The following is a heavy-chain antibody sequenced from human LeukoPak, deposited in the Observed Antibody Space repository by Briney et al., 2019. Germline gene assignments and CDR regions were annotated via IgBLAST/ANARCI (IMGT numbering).Heavy chain of an antibody. D-gene: IGHD4-17*01. J-gene: IGHJ4*02. CDR2: ISPSTTI. V-gene: IGHV3-48*01. CDR3: TSSDYGGFDY. Sequence: PGGSLRLSCGVSGFTLSSYSMNWVRQAPGKGLEWISYISPSTTIYYADSVKGRFTISRDNAQNSLYLLMNSLRAEDTAVYYCTSSDYGGFDYWGQGTLVTVSS. CDR1: GFTLSSYS.